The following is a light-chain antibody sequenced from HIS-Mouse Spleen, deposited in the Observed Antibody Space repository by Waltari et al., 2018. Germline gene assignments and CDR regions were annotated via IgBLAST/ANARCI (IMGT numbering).Light chain of an antibody. CDR1: ALPKKY. V-gene: IGLV3-10*01. CDR2: EDS. CDR3: YSTDSSGNHRV. J-gene: IGLJ2*01. Sequence: SYELTQPPSVSVSPGQTARITCSGDALPKKYAYWYQQNSGQAPGLVLCEDSKRPSGFPERFSGSSSGTMATLTISGAQVEDEADYYCYSTDSSGNHRVFGGGTKLTVL.